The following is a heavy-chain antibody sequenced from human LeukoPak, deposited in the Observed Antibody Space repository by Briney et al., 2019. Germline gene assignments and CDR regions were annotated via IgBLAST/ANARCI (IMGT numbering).Heavy chain of an antibody. CDR3: VCLGLGGLSLD. V-gene: IGHV3-74*01. Sequence: GGSLRLSCAASGFTFSRYTMHWVRQAPGKGLVWVSHVNSDGSGTDYADSVKGRFTISRDNAKNTLYLQMNSLRVEDTAVYYCVCLGLGGLSLDWGQGTLVTVSS. CDR2: VNSDGSGT. CDR1: GFTFSRYT. D-gene: IGHD3-16*01. J-gene: IGHJ4*02.